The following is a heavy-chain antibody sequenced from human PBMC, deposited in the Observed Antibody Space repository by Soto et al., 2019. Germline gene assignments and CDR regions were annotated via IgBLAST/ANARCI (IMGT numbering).Heavy chain of an antibody. CDR1: GYTFTSYY. CDR3: ASVYYSSSYLFDY. CDR2: INPSGGST. V-gene: IGHV1-46*01. Sequence: ASVKVSCKASGYTFTSYYMHRVRQAPGQGLEWMGIINPSGGSTSHAQKIQGRVTMNRDTCTRKGYMELSSLRYEDTAEYYWASVYYSSSYLFDYWRQGTLVTVSS. D-gene: IGHD2-2*01. J-gene: IGHJ4*02.